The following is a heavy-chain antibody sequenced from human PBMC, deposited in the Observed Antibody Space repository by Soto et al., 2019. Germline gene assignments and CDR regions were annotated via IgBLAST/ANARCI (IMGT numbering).Heavy chain of an antibody. V-gene: IGHV4-59*01. Sequence: NPSETLSLTCTVSGGSISIYFWSWIRQPPGRGLEWIGYIYYSGSTNYNPSLKSRVTISVDTSKNQFSLKLSSVTAADTAVYYCARQDNWFDPWGQGTLVTVSS. J-gene: IGHJ5*02. CDR3: ARQDNWFDP. CDR2: IYYSGST. CDR1: GGSISIYF.